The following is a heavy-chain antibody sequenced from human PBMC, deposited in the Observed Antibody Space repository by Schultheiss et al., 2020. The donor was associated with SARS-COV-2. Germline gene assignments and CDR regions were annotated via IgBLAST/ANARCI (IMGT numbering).Heavy chain of an antibody. D-gene: IGHD2-2*01. CDR1: GGSISSYY. V-gene: IGHV4-59*01. CDR2: IYYSGST. Sequence: GSLRLSCTVSGGSISSYYWSWIRQSPGKGLEWIGYIYYSGSTNYNPPLKSRVTISVDTSKNQFSLKLSSVTAADTAVYYCARMLGYCSTTSCLTRFDPWGQGTLVTVSS. J-gene: IGHJ5*02. CDR3: ARMLGYCSTTSCLTRFDP.